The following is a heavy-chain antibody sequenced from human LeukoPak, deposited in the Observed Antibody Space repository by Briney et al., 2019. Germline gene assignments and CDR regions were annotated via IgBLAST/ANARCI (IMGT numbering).Heavy chain of an antibody. CDR1: GFTFSSYG. CDR3: ARHAWYSSSWGPFDY. CDR2: ISYDGSNK. D-gene: IGHD6-13*01. J-gene: IGHJ4*02. Sequence: GGSLRLSCAASGFTFSSYGMHWVRQAPGKGLEWVAVISYDGSNKYYADSVKGRFTISRDNSKNTLYLQMNSLRAEDTAVYYCARHAWYSSSWGPFDYWGQGTLVTVSS. V-gene: IGHV3-30*03.